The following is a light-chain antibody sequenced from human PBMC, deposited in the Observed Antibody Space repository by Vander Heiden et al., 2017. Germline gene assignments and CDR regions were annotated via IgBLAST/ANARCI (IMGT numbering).Light chain of an antibody. Sequence: DIVMTQSPDSLAVSLGERATINCKSSQSVLYRSNNKNYLAWYQQKPGQPPKLLIYWASTRESGVPDRFSGSGSGTDFTLTISGLQAEDVAVYYCRQYDSTLRSFGQGTKVEIK. CDR1: QSVLYRSNNKNY. CDR2: WAS. CDR3: RQYDSTLRS. J-gene: IGKJ1*01. V-gene: IGKV4-1*01.